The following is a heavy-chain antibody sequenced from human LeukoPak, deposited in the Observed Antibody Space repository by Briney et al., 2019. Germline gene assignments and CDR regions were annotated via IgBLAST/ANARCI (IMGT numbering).Heavy chain of an antibody. D-gene: IGHD2-15*01. CDR1: GYTFNLYG. V-gene: IGHV1-18*01. CDR2: ISGANGKT. Sequence: AASVNVSCKAGGYTFNLYGISWVRQAPGQGLEWMGWISGANGKTKYAQKFQDRVTLTMDSSTSTAYMELRSLRSDDTAVYYCARGYCSGGSCYYFDYWGQGTLVTVSS. J-gene: IGHJ4*02. CDR3: ARGYCSGGSCYYFDY.